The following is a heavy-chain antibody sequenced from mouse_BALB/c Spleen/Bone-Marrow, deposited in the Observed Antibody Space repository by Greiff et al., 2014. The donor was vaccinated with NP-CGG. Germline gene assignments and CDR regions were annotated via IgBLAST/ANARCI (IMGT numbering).Heavy chain of an antibody. V-gene: IGHV5-6*01. CDR3: ARKRDYDYFDY. D-gene: IGHD2-4*01. CDR2: ISSGSSYT. Sequence: VQLKESGGDLVKPGGSLKLSCAASGFTFSNYGMSWVRQTPDKRPEWVATISSGSSYTYYPDSVKGRFTISRDNAKNTLYLQMSSLKSEDTAIYYCARKRDYDYFDYWGQGTTLTVSS. J-gene: IGHJ2*01. CDR1: GFTFSNYG.